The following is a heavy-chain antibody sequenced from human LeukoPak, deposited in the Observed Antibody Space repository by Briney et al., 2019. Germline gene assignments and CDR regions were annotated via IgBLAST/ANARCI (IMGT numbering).Heavy chain of an antibody. J-gene: IGHJ4*02. Sequence: GGSLRLSCATSGFTFSNYAMSWVRQAPGKGLEWVSTISGSGDITYYADSVKGRFTVSRDNAKNSLYLQMNSLRAEDTAVYYCARDRWFGESLPAHFDCWGQGTLVTVSS. CDR2: ISGSGDIT. CDR1: GFTFSNYA. CDR3: ARDRWFGESLPAHFDC. D-gene: IGHD3-10*01. V-gene: IGHV3-23*01.